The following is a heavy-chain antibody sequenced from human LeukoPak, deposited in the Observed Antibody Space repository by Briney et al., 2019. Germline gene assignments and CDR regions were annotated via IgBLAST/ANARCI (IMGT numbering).Heavy chain of an antibody. D-gene: IGHD5-18*01. CDR1: GYSISSGYY. V-gene: IGHV4-38-2*01. CDR2: IYHSGST. Sequence: PSETLSLTCAVSGYSISSGYYWGWTRQPPGKGLEGIGSIYHSGSTYYNPSLKSRVTISVDTSKNQFSLKLSSVTAADTAVYYCARAGYTAIVAFDIWGQGTMVTVSS. CDR3: ARAGYTAIVAFDI. J-gene: IGHJ3*02.